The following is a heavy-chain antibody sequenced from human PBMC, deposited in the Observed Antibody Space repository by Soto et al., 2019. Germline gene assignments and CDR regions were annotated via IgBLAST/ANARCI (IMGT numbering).Heavy chain of an antibody. CDR3: QQWLTKPRGMDV. V-gene: IGHV3-48*03. CDR1: GFTFSSYE. D-gene: IGHD6-19*01. J-gene: IGHJ6*02. CDR2: ISSSGSTI. Sequence: QTGGSLRLPCAASGFTFSSYEMNWVRQAPGKGLEWVSYISSSGSTIYYADSVKGRFTISRDNAKNSLYLQMNSLRAEDTAVYYCQQWLTKPRGMDVWGQGTTVTVSS.